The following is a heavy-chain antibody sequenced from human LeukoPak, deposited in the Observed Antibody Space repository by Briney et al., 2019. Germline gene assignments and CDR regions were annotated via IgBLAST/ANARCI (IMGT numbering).Heavy chain of an antibody. CDR2: IRYDGSNK. D-gene: IGHD5-18*01. Sequence: QAGGSLRLSCAASGFTFSNFGMHWVRQAPGKGLEWVAFIRYDGSNKYYADSVKGRFTISRDNSKNTLYLQMNSLRAEDTAVYYCARDRGPEWIQLWPYSDVFDYWGQGTLVTVSS. V-gene: IGHV3-30*02. CDR3: ARDRGPEWIQLWPYSDVFDY. CDR1: GFTFSNFG. J-gene: IGHJ4*02.